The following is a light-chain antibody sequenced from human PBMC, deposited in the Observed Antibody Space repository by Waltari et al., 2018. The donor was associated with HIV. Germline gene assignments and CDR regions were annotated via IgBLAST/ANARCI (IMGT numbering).Light chain of an antibody. Sequence: SYELTKPPSVSLSPGQTASITCSGDTLGDKYACWYQQNPGQSPVLVIDQDSKRPSGIPERFSGSNSGNTATLTIGGTQAMDEADYYCQAWASSTAIFGGGTKLTVL. CDR1: TLGDKY. CDR2: QDS. CDR3: QAWASSTAI. J-gene: IGLJ2*01. V-gene: IGLV3-1*01.